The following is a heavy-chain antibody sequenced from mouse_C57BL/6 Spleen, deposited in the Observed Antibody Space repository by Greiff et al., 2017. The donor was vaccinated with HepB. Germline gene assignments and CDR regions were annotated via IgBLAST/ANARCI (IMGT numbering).Heavy chain of an antibody. V-gene: IGHV3-6*01. CDR3: ARAGGDWYFDV. CDR1: GYSITSGYY. J-gene: IGHJ1*03. D-gene: IGHD1-1*02. Sequence: DVQLQESGPGLVKPSQSLSLTCSVTGYSITSGYYWNWIRQFPGNKLEWMGYISYDGSNNYNPSLKNRISITRDTSKNQFFLKLNSVTTEDTATYYCARAGGDWYFDVWGTGTTVTVSS. CDR2: ISYDGSN.